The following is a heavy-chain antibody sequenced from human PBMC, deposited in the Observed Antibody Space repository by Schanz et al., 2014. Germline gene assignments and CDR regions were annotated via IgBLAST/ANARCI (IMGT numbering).Heavy chain of an antibody. J-gene: IGHJ4*02. CDR1: GYDFHIYA. CDR3: ARGGYSSGWYDRDIAHFDY. CDR2: INPIGGST. V-gene: IGHV1-69*04. D-gene: IGHD6-19*01. Sequence: QILLVQPGPEVKKPGASVTVSCKASGYDFHIYAYSWVRQAPGQGLEWMGIINPIGGSTTYAQKFQGRLTITADKSTSTAYMELSSLRSEDTAMYYCARGGYSSGWYDRDIAHFDYWGQGTLXTVSS.